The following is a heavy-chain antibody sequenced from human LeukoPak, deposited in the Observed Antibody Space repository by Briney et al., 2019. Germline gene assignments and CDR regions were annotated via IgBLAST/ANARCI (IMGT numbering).Heavy chain of an antibody. CDR2: IYYSGST. V-gene: IGHV4-59*08. CDR1: GGSISSYY. D-gene: IGHD3-22*01. J-gene: IGHJ4*02. CDR3: ACSPGGSGYYPVTHIDY. Sequence: PSETLSLTCTVSGGSISSYYWSWIRQPPGKGLEWIGYIYYSGSTNYNPSLKSRVTISLDTSKSRFSLKLSSVTAADTAVYYCACSPGGSGYYPVTHIDYWGQGSLVTVSS.